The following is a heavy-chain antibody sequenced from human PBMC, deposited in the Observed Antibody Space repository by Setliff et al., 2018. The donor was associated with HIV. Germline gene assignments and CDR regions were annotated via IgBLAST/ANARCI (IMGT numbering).Heavy chain of an antibody. J-gene: IGHJ4*02. D-gene: IGHD1-26*01. CDR3: ARVGVGATVFFDY. V-gene: IGHV3-21*01. CDR1: GFTLSSYA. CDR2: ISSSSTYI. Sequence: GGSLRLSCAASGFTLSSYAMTWVRQAPGKGLEWVSSISSSSTYIYYADSVRGRFTISRDNAKNSLYLQMNSLRAEDTAVYYCARVGVGATVFFDYWGQGTLVTVSS.